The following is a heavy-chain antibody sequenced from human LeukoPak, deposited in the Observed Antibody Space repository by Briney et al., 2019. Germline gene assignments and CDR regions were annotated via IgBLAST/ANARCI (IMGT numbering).Heavy chain of an antibody. CDR2: INPNSGGT. V-gene: IGHV1-2*02. CDR1: GYTFTGYY. Sequence: ASVKVSRTASGYTFTGYYMHWVRQAPGQGLEWMGWINPNSGGTNYAQKFQGRVTMTRDTSLSTAYMELSRLRSDDTAVYYCARGGRTVVVLAAMGGYWGQGTLVTVSS. D-gene: IGHD2-2*01. J-gene: IGHJ4*02. CDR3: ARGGRTVVVLAAMGGY.